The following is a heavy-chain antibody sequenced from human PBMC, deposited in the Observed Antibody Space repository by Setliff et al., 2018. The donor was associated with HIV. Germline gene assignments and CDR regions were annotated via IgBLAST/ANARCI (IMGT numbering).Heavy chain of an antibody. CDR1: GDSVSSTSGA. CDR2: TYYRSEWKN. CDR3: AGGTWFDGLDS. Sequence: SQTLSLTCVISGDSVSSTSGAWTWIRQSPSGGLEWLGRTYYRSEWKNDYAVSLKSRITVNADTSKNQFSLHLESVTPEDSAVYYCAGGTWFDGLDSWSQGSLVTVSS. J-gene: IGHJ4*02. D-gene: IGHD3-9*01. V-gene: IGHV6-1*01.